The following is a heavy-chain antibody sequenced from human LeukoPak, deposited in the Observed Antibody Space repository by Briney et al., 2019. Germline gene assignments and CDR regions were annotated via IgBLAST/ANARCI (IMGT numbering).Heavy chain of an antibody. CDR2: ISSSSSYI. J-gene: IGHJ3*02. V-gene: IGHV3-21*01. D-gene: IGHD1-26*01. Sequence: PGGSLRLSCAASGFTFSSYSMNWVRQAPGKGLEWVSSISSSSSYIYYADSVKGRFTISRDNAKNPLYLQMNSLRAEDTAVYYCAKALNSGSYSFDAFDIWGQGTMVTVSS. CDR1: GFTFSSYS. CDR3: AKALNSGSYSFDAFDI.